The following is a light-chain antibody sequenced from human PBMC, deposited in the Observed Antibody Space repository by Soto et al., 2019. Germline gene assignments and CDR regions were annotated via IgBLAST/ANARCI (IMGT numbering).Light chain of an antibody. CDR3: QQSYSTPMYT. Sequence: DIQMTQSPSSLSASVGDRVTITCRASQSISSYLNWYQQKPGKAPKLLIYAASSLQSGVPSRFSGSGSVTDFTLTISSLQPEDFATYYCQQSYSTPMYTFGQGTKREIK. CDR2: AAS. CDR1: QSISSY. V-gene: IGKV1-39*01. J-gene: IGKJ2*01.